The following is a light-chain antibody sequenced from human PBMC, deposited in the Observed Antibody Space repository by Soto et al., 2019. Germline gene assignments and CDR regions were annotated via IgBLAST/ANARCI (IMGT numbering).Light chain of an antibody. Sequence: IVLTQSPATLSVSPGEKATLSCRASQSVSSNLAWYQQKPGQAPRLLMYGASTRATAIPARFSGSGSGTEFTLIITSLQAEDIAVYYCQQYDTWHVWTFGQGTKVEI. J-gene: IGKJ1*01. CDR2: GAS. V-gene: IGKV3-15*01. CDR1: QSVSSN. CDR3: QQYDTWHVWT.